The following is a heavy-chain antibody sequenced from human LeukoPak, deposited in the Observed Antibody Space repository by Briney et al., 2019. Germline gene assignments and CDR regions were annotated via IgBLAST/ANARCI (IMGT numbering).Heavy chain of an antibody. V-gene: IGHV3-30-3*01. CDR3: ARDQSGGFDY. CDR2: LSYDGSNK. CDR1: GFTFRNYA. J-gene: IGHJ4*02. D-gene: IGHD3-10*01. Sequence: GGSLRLSCAASGFTFRNYAMHWVRQAPGKGLEWVTVLSYDGSNKFYADSVKGRFTISRDNSKNTVHLQMNSLRAEDTAVYYCARDQSGGFDYWGQGTLVTVSS.